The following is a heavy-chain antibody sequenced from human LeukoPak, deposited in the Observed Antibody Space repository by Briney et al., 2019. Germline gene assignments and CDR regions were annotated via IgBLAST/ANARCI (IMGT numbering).Heavy chain of an antibody. Sequence: SETLSLTCAVYGGSFSGYYWSWIRQPPGKGLEWIGEINHSGSTNYNPSLKSRVTISVDTSKNQFSLKLSSVTAADMAVYYCARIPIRFLEYFDYWGQGTLVTVSS. CDR2: INHSGST. J-gene: IGHJ4*02. CDR1: GGSFSGYY. CDR3: ARIPIRFLEYFDY. V-gene: IGHV4-34*01. D-gene: IGHD3-3*01.